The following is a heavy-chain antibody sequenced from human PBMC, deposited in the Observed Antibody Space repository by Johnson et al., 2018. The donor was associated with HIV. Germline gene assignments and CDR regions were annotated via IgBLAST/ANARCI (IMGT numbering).Heavy chain of an antibody. Sequence: VQLVESGGGVVQPGRSLRLSCAASGFTFSSYYMSWVRQAPGKGLEWVSVLFSGGSIYFAASVKGRFTISRDDSKNSLYLQMSSLQTEDTAVYYCATGHSSGWYRDAFDIWGQGTMVTVSS. V-gene: IGHV3-66*01. CDR1: GFTFSSYY. CDR2: LFSGGSI. J-gene: IGHJ3*02. D-gene: IGHD6-19*01. CDR3: ATGHSSGWYRDAFDI.